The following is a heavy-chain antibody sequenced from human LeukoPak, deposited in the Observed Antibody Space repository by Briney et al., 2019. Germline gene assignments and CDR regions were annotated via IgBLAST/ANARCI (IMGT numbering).Heavy chain of an antibody. CDR1: GYTFTSYG. D-gene: IGHD3-22*01. V-gene: IGHV1-18*01. Sequence: ASVKLSCTASGYTFTSYGISWVRQAPGQGLEWMAWISAYNGNTNYAQKLQGRVTMTTDTSTSTAYMELRSLRSDDTAVYYCAREVWGYYDSRGYFDYWGQGTLVTVSS. CDR3: AREVWGYYDSRGYFDY. CDR2: ISAYNGNT. J-gene: IGHJ4*02.